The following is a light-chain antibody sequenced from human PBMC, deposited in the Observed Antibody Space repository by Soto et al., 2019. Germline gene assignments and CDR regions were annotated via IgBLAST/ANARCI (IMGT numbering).Light chain of an antibody. CDR3: CSYAASNTFV. Sequence: HSVLTQPRSVSGSPGQSVTISCTGTSSEVGGYNYVSWYQQYSGKAPKVMIYDVSKRPSGVPDRFSGSKSGNTASLTISGLQAEDEADYYCCSYAASNTFVFGTGTKVTVL. J-gene: IGLJ1*01. CDR1: SSEVGGYNY. V-gene: IGLV2-11*01. CDR2: DVS.